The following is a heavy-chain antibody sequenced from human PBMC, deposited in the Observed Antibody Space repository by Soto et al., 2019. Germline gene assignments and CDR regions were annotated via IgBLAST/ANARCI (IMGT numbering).Heavy chain of an antibody. Sequence: PGGSLRLSCAASGFTFSSYAMHWVRQAPGKGLEWVAVISYDGSNKYYADSVKGRFTISRDNAKNSLYLQMNSLRAEDTAVYYCARDATKGVATRTRGMDYWGQGALVTVSS. D-gene: IGHD5-12*01. CDR3: ARDATKGVATRTRGMDY. CDR2: ISYDGSNK. V-gene: IGHV3-30-3*01. CDR1: GFTFSSYA. J-gene: IGHJ4*02.